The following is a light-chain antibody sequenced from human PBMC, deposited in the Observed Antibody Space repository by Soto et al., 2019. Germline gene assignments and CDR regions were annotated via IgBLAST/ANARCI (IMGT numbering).Light chain of an antibody. Sequence: EIVLTQSPGTLSLSPGERATLSCRASQSVSSSYLAWYQQKPGQAPRPLIYGASIRAIGIPDRFSGSESGTDFTLTISRLEPEDFAVYYCQQYCSSPCTFGQGTKVEIK. V-gene: IGKV3-20*01. CDR2: GAS. CDR3: QQYCSSPCT. J-gene: IGKJ1*01. CDR1: QSVSSSY.